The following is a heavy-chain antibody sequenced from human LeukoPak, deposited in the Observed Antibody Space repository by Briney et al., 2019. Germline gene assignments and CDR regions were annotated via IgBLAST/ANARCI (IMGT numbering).Heavy chain of an antibody. CDR2: INPNSGGT. CDR3: ARVPLGYEGTPYYFDY. D-gene: IGHD2-15*01. J-gene: IGHJ4*02. V-gene: IGHV1-2*02. CDR1: GYTFTGYY. Sequence: ASVKVSCKASGYTFTGYYMHWVRQAPGQGLEWMGWINPNSGGTNYAQKFQGRVTMTRDTSISTAYMELSRLRSDDTAVYYCARVPLGYEGTPYYFDYWGQGTLVTVSS.